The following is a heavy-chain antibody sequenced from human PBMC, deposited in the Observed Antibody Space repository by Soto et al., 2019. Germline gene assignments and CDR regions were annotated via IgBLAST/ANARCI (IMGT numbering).Heavy chain of an antibody. CDR2: ISGSGGST. CDR3: AKGGYCSSTSCYALGLNWFDP. D-gene: IGHD2-2*01. J-gene: IGHJ5*02. V-gene: IGHV3-23*01. CDR1: GFTFSSYA. Sequence: PGGSLRLSCAASGFTFSSYAMSWVRQAPGKGLEWVSAISGSGGSTYYADSVKGRFTISRDNSKNTLYLQMNSLRAEDTAVYYCAKGGYCSSTSCYALGLNWFDPWGQGTLVTVSS.